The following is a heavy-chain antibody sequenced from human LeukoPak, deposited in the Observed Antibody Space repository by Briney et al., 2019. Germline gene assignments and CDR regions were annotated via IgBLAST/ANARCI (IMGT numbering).Heavy chain of an antibody. V-gene: IGHV4-59*08. D-gene: IGHD3-9*01. Sequence: KASETLSLTCTVSGGSISSYYWSWIRQPPGKGLEWIGYIYYSGSTNYNPSLKSRVTISVDTSKNQFSLKLSSVTAADTVVYYCASHRGILTGYSYHDAFDIWGQGTMVTVSS. J-gene: IGHJ3*02. CDR3: ASHRGILTGYSYHDAFDI. CDR1: GGSISSYY. CDR2: IYYSGST.